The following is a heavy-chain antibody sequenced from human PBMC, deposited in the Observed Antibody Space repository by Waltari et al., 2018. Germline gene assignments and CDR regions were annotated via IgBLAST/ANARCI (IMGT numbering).Heavy chain of an antibody. D-gene: IGHD5-18*01. V-gene: IGHV3-23*04. J-gene: IGHJ4*02. CDR3: AKDLIPVAM. CDR1: GFTFNYYA. Sequence: EVQLVESGGGLVQPGGSLRLSCAASGFTFNYYAMAWVRQAPGKGLEWVSTISGSCSTTYYADSVKGRFTISRDNSKNTLYLQMNSLRAEDTAVYYCAKDLIPVAMGGQGTLVTVSS. CDR2: ISGSCSTT.